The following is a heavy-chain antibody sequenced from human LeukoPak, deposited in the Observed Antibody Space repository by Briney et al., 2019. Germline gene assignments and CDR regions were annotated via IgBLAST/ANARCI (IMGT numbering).Heavy chain of an antibody. V-gene: IGHV3-21*01. CDR3: AKVAAADLYYYYYGMDV. CDR1: GFTFSSYS. D-gene: IGHD6-13*01. Sequence: PGGSLRLSCAASGFTFSSYSMNWVRQAPGKGLEWVSSISSSSSYIYYADSVKGRFTISRDNAKNSLYLQMNSLRAEDTAVYYCAKVAAADLYYYYYGMDVWGQGTTVTVSS. CDR2: ISSSSSYI. J-gene: IGHJ6*02.